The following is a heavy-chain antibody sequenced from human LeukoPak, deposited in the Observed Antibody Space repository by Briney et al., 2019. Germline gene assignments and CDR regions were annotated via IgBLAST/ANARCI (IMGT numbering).Heavy chain of an antibody. D-gene: IGHD4-23*01. Sequence: GGSLRLSCAASGFTFSNYAMNWVRQAPGKGLEWVSGISESGGSTYYADSVKGRFTISRDNLKNTLDLQMNSLRAEDTAVYYCGSGGLRWSLNPDYWGQGTLVTVSS. CDR1: GFTFSNYA. V-gene: IGHV3-23*01. CDR2: ISESGGST. J-gene: IGHJ4*02. CDR3: GSGGLRWSLNPDY.